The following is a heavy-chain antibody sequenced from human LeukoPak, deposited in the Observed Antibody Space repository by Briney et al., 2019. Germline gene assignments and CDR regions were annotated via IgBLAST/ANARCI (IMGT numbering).Heavy chain of an antibody. CDR3: VRGTGY. J-gene: IGHJ4*02. V-gene: IGHV3-7*04. D-gene: IGHD2-8*02. CDR1: GFTFSNHW. Sequence: PGGSLRLSCVASGFTFSNHWMNWVRQAPGKGLECVANINQDGSEKNYVDSVKGRFTISRDNAKNSLYLQMNSLRVEDPAVYYCVRGTGYWGQGTLVTVSS. CDR2: INQDGSEK.